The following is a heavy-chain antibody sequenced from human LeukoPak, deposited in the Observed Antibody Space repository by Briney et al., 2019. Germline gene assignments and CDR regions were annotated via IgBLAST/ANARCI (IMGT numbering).Heavy chain of an antibody. Sequence: GGSLRLSCAASGFTFSSYAMSWVRQAPGKGLEWVSAISGSGGSTYYADSVKGRFTISRDNSKNTLYLQMNSLRAEDTAVYYCAKGHQGDSDGYNPLGYYFDYWGQGTLVTVSS. CDR2: ISGSGGST. D-gene: IGHD5-24*01. V-gene: IGHV3-23*01. CDR3: AKGHQGDSDGYNPLGYYFDY. CDR1: GFTFSSYA. J-gene: IGHJ4*02.